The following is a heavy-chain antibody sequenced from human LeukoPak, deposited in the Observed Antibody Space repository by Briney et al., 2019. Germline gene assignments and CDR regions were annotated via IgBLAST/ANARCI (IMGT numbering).Heavy chain of an antibody. CDR1: GFTFDDYG. V-gene: IGHV3-20*04. Sequence: PGGSLRLSCAASGFTFDDYGMSWVRQAPGKGLEWVSGINWNGGSTGYADSVKGRFTISRDNAKNSLYLQMNSLRAEDTALYYCARVEGGGSSWYFDYWGQGTLVTVSS. J-gene: IGHJ4*02. CDR3: ARVEGGGSSWYFDY. D-gene: IGHD6-13*01. CDR2: INWNGGST.